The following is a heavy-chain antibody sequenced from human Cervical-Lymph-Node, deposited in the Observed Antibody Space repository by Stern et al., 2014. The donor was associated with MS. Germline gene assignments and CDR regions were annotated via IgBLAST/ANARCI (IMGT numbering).Heavy chain of an antibody. J-gene: IGHJ4*02. Sequence: QVQLQEPGPGLVKPSETLSLTCTVSGGSLSSYYWSWIRQPPGKGLAWIGYIYSSGSTNYNPSRKSRVTISVDTSKNQFSLKLSSVTAADTAVYYCARAYYYDGFDYWGQGTLVTVSS. CDR1: GGSLSSYY. V-gene: IGHV4-59*01. CDR2: IYSSGST. D-gene: IGHD3-22*01. CDR3: ARAYYYDGFDY.